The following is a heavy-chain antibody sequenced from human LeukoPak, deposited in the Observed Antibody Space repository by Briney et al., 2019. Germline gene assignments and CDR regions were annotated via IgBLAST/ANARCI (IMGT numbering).Heavy chain of an antibody. CDR3: ARDQEGFDY. CDR1: GYTFTSNY. CDR2: IYPRDGST. J-gene: IGHJ4*02. Sequence: ASVKVSCKASGYTFTSNYIHWVRQAPGQGLEWMGMIYPRDGSTSYAQKFQGRVTVTRDTSTSTVHMELSGLRSEDTAVYYCARDQEGFDYWAREPWSPSPQ. V-gene: IGHV1-46*01.